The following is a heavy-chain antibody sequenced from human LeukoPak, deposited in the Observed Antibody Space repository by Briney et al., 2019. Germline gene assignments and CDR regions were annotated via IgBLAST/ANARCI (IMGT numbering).Heavy chain of an antibody. J-gene: IGHJ4*02. CDR3: ARGPTYGSRSDYFDY. D-gene: IGHD3-10*01. CDR2: ISSSSSYI. V-gene: IGHV3-21*01. CDR1: GFTFSSYS. Sequence: GGSLRLSCAASGFTFSSYSMNWVRQAPGKGLEWVSSISSSSSYIYYADSVKGRFTISRDNAKNSLSLHMNSLRVEDTAVYYCARGPTYGSRSDYFDYWGQGTLVTVSS.